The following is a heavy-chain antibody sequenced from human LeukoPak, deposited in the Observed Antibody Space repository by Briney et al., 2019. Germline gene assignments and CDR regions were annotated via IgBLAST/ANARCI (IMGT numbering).Heavy chain of an antibody. CDR1: GDSVSSNSAA. CDR2: AYYRSKWYN. CDR3: ARVIAAAGKHYYYYMDV. Sequence: SQILSLTCAISGDSVSSNSAAWNWIRQSPSRGLEWLGRAYYRSKWYNDYAVSVKSRITINPDTSKNQFSLQLNSVTPEDTAVYYCARVIAAAGKHYYYYMDVWGKGTTVTVSS. V-gene: IGHV6-1*01. J-gene: IGHJ6*03. D-gene: IGHD6-13*01.